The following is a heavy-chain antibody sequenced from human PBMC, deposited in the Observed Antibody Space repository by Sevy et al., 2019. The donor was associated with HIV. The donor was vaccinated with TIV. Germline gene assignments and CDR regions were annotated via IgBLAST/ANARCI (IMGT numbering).Heavy chain of an antibody. CDR3: ATVQFRGIAARPGYYYYGMDV. V-gene: IGHV3-30*03. Sequence: GGSLRLSCAASGFTFSSYGMHWVRQAPGKGLEWVAVISYDGSNKYYAVSVKGRFTISRDNSKNTLYLQMNSLRAEDTAVYYCATVQFRGIAARPGYYYYGMDVWGQGTTVTVSS. CDR1: GFTFSSYG. J-gene: IGHJ6*02. D-gene: IGHD6-6*01. CDR2: ISYDGSNK.